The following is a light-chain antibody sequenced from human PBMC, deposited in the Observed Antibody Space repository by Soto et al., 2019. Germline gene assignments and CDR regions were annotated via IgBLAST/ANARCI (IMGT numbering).Light chain of an antibody. J-gene: IGKJ4*01. Sequence: EIVLTQSPGTLSLSPGERATLSCRASQSVSSNYLAWYQQKLGQAPRLLIYGASSRATGLPDRFSGSGSGTDFTLTISRLEPEDFAVYYCQQYGGSPLVTFGGGTKVEIK. CDR1: QSVSSNY. CDR2: GAS. CDR3: QQYGGSPLVT. V-gene: IGKV3-20*01.